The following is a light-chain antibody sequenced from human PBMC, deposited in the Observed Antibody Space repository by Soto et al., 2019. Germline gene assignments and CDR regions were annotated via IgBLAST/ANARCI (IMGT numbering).Light chain of an antibody. V-gene: IGLV2-8*01. J-gene: IGLJ2*01. CDR2: EGS. CDR3: SSYAGSNNFEKV. CDR1: SSDVGGYKY. Sequence: QSVLTQPPSASGSPGQSVTISCTGTSSDVGGYKYVSWYQQHPGKAPKLMIYEGSKRPSGVPDRFSGSKSGNTASLTVSGLQAEDEADYYCSSYAGSNNFEKVFGGGTQLTVL.